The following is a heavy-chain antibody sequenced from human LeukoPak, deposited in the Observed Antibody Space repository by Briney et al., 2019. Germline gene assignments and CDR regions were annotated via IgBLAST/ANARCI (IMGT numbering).Heavy chain of an antibody. V-gene: IGHV3-66*02. Sequence: GGSLRLSCAASGFTFSSYWMSWVRQAPGKGLEWVSVIYSGGSTYYADSVKGRFTISRDNSKNTLYLQMNSLRAEDTAVYYCARDRADAFDIWGQGTMVTVSS. J-gene: IGHJ3*02. D-gene: IGHD3-10*01. CDR2: IYSGGST. CDR1: GFTFSSYW. CDR3: ARDRADAFDI.